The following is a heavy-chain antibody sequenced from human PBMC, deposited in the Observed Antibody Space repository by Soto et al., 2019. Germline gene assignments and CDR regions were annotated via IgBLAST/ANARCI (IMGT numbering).Heavy chain of an antibody. V-gene: IGHV3-33*01. CDR3: ARGCSGGSCYLRVNFDY. J-gene: IGHJ4*02. Sequence: PGGSLRLSCAASGFTFSSYGMHWVRQAPGKGLEWVAVIWYDGSNKYYADSVKGRFTISRDNSKNTLYLQMNSLRAEDTAVYYCARGCSGGSCYLRVNFDYWGQGTLVTVSS. CDR1: GFTFSSYG. CDR2: IWYDGSNK. D-gene: IGHD2-15*01.